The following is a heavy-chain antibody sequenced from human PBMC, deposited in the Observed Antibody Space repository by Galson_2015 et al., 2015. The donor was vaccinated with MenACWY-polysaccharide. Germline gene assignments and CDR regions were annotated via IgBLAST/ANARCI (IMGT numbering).Heavy chain of an antibody. V-gene: IGHV3-23*01. J-gene: IGHJ6*02. CDR2: IGSDGDRT. Sequence: SLRLSCAASGFTFNNYAMTWVRQAPGKGLEWVSSIGSDGDRTYYADSVKGRFTVSRDNSRNTLFLQMNTLRAEDTAIYYCAKDCCATTTCCYSTDVWGQGTTVTVSS. CDR3: AKDCCATTTCCYSTDV. CDR1: GFTFNNYA. D-gene: IGHD2-15*01.